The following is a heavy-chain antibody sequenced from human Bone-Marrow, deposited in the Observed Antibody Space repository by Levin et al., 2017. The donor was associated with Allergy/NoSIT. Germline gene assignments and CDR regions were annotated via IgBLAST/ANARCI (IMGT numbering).Heavy chain of an antibody. CDR3: ARGLRGANSGMDI. Sequence: PGGSLRLSCAASGFPFGTYAMSWVRQGPGKGLEWVATRRSSGGKTYYADAVRGRFTIARDNSKNTLSLQLNSLKIEDTGVYYCARGLRGANSGMDIWGQGTSVIVSS. D-gene: IGHD4/OR15-4a*01. V-gene: IGHV3-23*01. CDR1: GFPFGTYA. J-gene: IGHJ6*02. CDR2: RRSSGGKT.